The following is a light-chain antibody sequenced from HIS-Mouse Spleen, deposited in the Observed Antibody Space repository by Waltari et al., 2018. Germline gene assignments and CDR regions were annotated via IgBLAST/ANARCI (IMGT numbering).Light chain of an antibody. CDR1: SSYVGGYNY. J-gene: IGLJ1*01. Sequence: QSALTQPRSVSGSPGQSVTISCTGTSSYVGGYNYSPWYQQHPGKAPKLMIYDVSKRPSGVPDRFSGSKSGNTASLTISGLQAEDEADYYCCSYAGSYTYVFGTGTKVTVL. CDR3: CSYAGSYTYV. CDR2: DVS. V-gene: IGLV2-11*01.